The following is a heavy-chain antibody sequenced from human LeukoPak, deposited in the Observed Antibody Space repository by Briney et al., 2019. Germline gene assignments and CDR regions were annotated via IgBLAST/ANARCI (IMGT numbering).Heavy chain of an antibody. D-gene: IGHD2-8*01. CDR1: GFTFSSYG. CDR3: ARDRSAPHMLWDAFEI. Sequence: GGSLRLSCAASGFTFSSYGMSWVRQAPGKGLEWVSSISSSSSYIYYGDSVKGRFTVSRDNARNSLSLQMNSLRAEDTAVYYCARDRSAPHMLWDAFEIWGQGTMVTVSS. J-gene: IGHJ3*02. V-gene: IGHV3-21*01. CDR2: ISSSSSYI.